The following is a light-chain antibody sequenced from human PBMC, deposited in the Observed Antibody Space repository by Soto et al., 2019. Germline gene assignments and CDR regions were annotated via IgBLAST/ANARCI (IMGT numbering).Light chain of an antibody. J-gene: IGKJ1*01. CDR1: QSISTY. CDR3: QQSYSTPPGT. CDR2: ATS. Sequence: DIPVTQSPSSLSASVGDRVTITCRASQSISTYLIWYQQKPGKAPKLLIYATSSLQSGVPSRFSGSGSGTDFTLTISSLQPEDFATYYCQQSYSTPPGTFGQGTKVDIK. V-gene: IGKV1-39*01.